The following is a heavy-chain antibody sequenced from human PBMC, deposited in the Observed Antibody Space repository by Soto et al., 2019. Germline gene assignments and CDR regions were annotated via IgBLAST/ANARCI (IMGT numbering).Heavy chain of an antibody. V-gene: IGHV3-74*01. J-gene: IGHJ4*02. Sequence: PGGSLRLSCAASGFTFSLYWMHWVRQVPGKGLVWVSRINSDGASPRFADSVKGRFTISRDNAQNSLFLQMNTLRPEDTAMYYCARVAYWGPGTQVTVSS. CDR2: INSDGASP. CDR1: GFTFSLYW. CDR3: ARVAY.